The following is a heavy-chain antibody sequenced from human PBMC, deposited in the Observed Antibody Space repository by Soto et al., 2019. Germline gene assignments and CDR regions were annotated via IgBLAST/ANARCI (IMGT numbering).Heavy chain of an antibody. CDR1: GFNVTNTY. V-gene: IGHV3-53*01. CDR2: IYRGFST. Sequence: PGGSLRRSCAVSGFNVTNTYMSWVRQAPGKGLEWVSVIYRGFSTFYADSVKGRFTVSRDDSKNTVSLQMNSLRAEDTAVYYCARDRSDSSRDDSFDIWGQGTMVTVSS. D-gene: IGHD6-6*01. CDR3: ARDRSDSSRDDSFDI. J-gene: IGHJ3*02.